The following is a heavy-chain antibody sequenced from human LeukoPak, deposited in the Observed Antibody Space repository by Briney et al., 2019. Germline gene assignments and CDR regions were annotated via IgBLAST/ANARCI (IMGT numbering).Heavy chain of an antibody. J-gene: IGHJ4*02. CDR2: IHHSGCT. D-gene: IGHD5-12*01. CDR1: RGFFSGYY. V-gene: IGHV4-34*01. Sequence: SGTLSLTCAVSRGFFSGYYWSWIRQPPGKGLEWIGEIHHSGCTNYYPALKSRVTISVDTSMSQFSLKLSSVTVADTAVYYCARGESGNFDYWGQGTLVTVPS. CDR3: ARGESGNFDY.